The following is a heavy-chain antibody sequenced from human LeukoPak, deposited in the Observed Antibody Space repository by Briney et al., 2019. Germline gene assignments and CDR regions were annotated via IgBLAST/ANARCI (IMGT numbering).Heavy chain of an antibody. D-gene: IGHD3-10*01. CDR1: GASISSYY. V-gene: IGHV4-4*07. CDR2: LYISGST. J-gene: IGHJ4*02. Sequence: SETLSLTCTVSGASISSYYYSWLRQTAGRGLEWIGRLYISGSTDYNPSLKSRVTISVDTSKNQFSLKLSSVTAADTAVYFCARDLSGSLYFDYWGQGVLVTVSS. CDR3: ARDLSGSLYFDY.